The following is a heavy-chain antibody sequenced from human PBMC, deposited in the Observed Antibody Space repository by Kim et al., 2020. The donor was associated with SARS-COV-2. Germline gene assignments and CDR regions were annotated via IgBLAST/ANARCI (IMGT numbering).Heavy chain of an antibody. CDR2: ISAYNGNT. CDR1: GYTFTSYG. CDR3: ARSKYRSIAAAGTGGADY. D-gene: IGHD6-13*01. J-gene: IGHJ4*02. V-gene: IGHV1-18*01. Sequence: ASVKVSCKASGYTFTSYGISWVRQAPGQGLEWMGWISAYNGNTNYAQKLQGRVTMTTDTSTSTAYMELRSLRSDDTAVYYCARSKYRSIAAAGTGGADYWGQGTLVTVSS.